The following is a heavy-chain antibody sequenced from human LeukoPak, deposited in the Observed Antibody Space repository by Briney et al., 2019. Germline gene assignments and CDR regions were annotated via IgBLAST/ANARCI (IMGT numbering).Heavy chain of an antibody. CDR1: GFTFSNYW. J-gene: IGHJ3*02. Sequence: GGSLRLSCAASGFTFSNYWMSWVRQAPGKGLEGGGNIKQDGSEKYYGDYVKGRFTVYRDNAKNSLYVQMNSLRAEDTAVYYCAKHRTSGWYAAFDIWGQGTMVTVSS. CDR2: IKQDGSEK. D-gene: IGHD6-19*01. V-gene: IGHV3-7*03. CDR3: AKHRTSGWYAAFDI.